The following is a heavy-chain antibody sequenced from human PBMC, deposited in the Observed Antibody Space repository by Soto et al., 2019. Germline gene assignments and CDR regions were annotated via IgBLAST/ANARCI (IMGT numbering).Heavy chain of an antibody. D-gene: IGHD3-10*01. CDR2: IVLGGRA. J-gene: IGHJ4*02. V-gene: IGHV4-4*02. Sequence: QVQLQESGPALVKPSGTLSLTCSVSSASVSSGNWWSWVRQSPGKGLEWIGEIVLGGRANYNPSLKSRLTISVEKFKKQFFLKLNSLSAADTAVYYWARQSNLIRGVIRDWGQGTPDIVSS. CDR1: SASVSSGNW. CDR3: ARQSNLIRGVIRD.